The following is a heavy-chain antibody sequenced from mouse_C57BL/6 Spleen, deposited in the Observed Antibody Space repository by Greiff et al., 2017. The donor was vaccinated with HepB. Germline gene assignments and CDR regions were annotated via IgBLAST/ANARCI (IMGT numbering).Heavy chain of an antibody. CDR2: IRSKSNNYAT. Sequence: EVQVVESGGGLVQPKGSLKLSCAASGFSFNTYAMNWVRQAPGKGLEWVARIRSKSNNYATYYADSVKDRFTISRDDSESMLYLQMNNLKTEDTAMYYCVRRGDYDVGYAMDYWGQGTSVTVSS. CDR1: GFSFNTYA. D-gene: IGHD2-4*01. J-gene: IGHJ4*01. CDR3: VRRGDYDVGYAMDY. V-gene: IGHV10-1*01.